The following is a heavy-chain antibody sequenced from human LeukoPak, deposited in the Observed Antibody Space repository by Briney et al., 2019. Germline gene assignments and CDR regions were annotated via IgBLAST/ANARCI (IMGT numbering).Heavy chain of an antibody. CDR1: GGSITSYY. Sequence: SETLSLTCDVSGGSITSYYWSWIRQPPGKGLEWIGEINHSGSTNYNPSLKSRVTISVDTSKNQFSLKLSSVTAADTAVYYCARTFGETTVTDTNPVDYWGQGTLVTVSS. V-gene: IGHV4-34*01. CDR3: ARTFGETTVTDTNPVDY. CDR2: INHSGST. D-gene: IGHD4-17*01. J-gene: IGHJ4*02.